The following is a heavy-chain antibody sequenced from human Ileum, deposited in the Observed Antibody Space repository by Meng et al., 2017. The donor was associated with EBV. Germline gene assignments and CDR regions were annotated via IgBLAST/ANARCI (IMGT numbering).Heavy chain of an antibody. Sequence: VQTVWCGGGGKYPVGSVGVSCKASGDTFTIYVISWVRRAPGKGLEWMGWCSVYNGNTIYAPKHQDRVTMTSDTYTSTAYMELRSLRSDDTVVYCCEKCQNYYGTGSLIDYWGQGTLVTVSS. CDR1: GDTFTIYV. D-gene: IGHD3-10*01. V-gene: IGHV1-18*01. CDR2: CSVYNGNT. J-gene: IGHJ4*02. CDR3: EKCQNYYGTGSLIDY.